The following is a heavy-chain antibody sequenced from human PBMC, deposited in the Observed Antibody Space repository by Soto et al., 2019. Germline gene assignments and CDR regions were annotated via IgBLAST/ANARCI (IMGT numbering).Heavy chain of an antibody. CDR3: ARALGYSGYAGMDV. CDR2: ISPDNGNT. D-gene: IGHD5-12*01. CDR1: GYTFTIYG. V-gene: IGHV1-18*01. J-gene: IGHJ6*02. Sequence: QVQLVQSGGEVKKPGASVKVSCKASGYTFTIYGINWVRQAPGQGLEWMGWISPDNGNTNYAQNLQGRVTMTTETSRSTAYMELRSLRSDDTAVYYCARALGYSGYAGMDVWGQGTTVTVSS.